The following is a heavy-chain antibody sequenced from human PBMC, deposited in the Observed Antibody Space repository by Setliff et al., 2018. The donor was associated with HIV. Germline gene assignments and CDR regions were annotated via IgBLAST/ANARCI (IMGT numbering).Heavy chain of an antibody. CDR3: AREERREAFDI. CDR1: GDSISSSTFY. Sequence: PSETLSLTCTVSGDSISSSTFYWGWIRQPPGKGLEWIGSIYYSGTTYYNPSLKSRVAISVDTSKNQFSLKLSSVTAADTAVYYCAREERREAFDIWGQGTMVTV. V-gene: IGHV4-39*01. J-gene: IGHJ3*02. D-gene: IGHD1-1*01. CDR2: IYYSGTT.